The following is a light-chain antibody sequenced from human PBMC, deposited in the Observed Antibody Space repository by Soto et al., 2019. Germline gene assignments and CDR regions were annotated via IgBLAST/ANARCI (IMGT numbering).Light chain of an antibody. V-gene: IGKV4-1*01. CDR1: QRVLYSSSNKNY. CDR2: WAS. J-gene: IGKJ1*01. CDR3: QQYCSSPWT. Sequence: DIVMTQSPDSLAVSVGERATINCKSSQRVLYSSSNKNYLAWYQQKPGQPPKLLIYWASTRESGVPDRFSGSGSGTDFPLTISSLQAEDVAVYYCQQYCSSPWTFGQGTKVEIK.